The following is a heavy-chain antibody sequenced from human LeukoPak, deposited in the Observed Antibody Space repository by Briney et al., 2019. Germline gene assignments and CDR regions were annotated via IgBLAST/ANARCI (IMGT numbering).Heavy chain of an antibody. Sequence: GGSLRLSCAASGFTFSNAWMSWVRQAPGKGLEWVGRIKSKTDGGTTDYAAPVKGRFTISRDDSKNTLYLQMNSLKTEDTAVYYCTTARRGGPYSTKYSSGWYFDYWGQGTLVTVSS. D-gene: IGHD6-19*01. J-gene: IGHJ4*02. CDR3: TTARRGGPYSTKYSSGWYFDY. CDR2: IKSKTDGGTT. CDR1: GFTFSNAW. V-gene: IGHV3-15*01.